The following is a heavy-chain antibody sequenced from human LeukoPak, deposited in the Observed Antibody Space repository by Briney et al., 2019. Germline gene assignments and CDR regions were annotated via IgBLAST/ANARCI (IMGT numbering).Heavy chain of an antibody. V-gene: IGHV3-23*01. CDR3: AKDTKFDP. D-gene: IGHD3-3*01. J-gene: IGHJ5*02. CDR1: GFTFSIYA. Sequence: GGSLRLSCAASGFTFSIYAMSWVRQAPGKGLDYVSSISGSHGSTYYADSVKGRFTISRDNSKNTLYLQMNTLRAEDTAVYYCAKDTKFDPWGQGTLVTVSS. CDR2: ISGSHGST.